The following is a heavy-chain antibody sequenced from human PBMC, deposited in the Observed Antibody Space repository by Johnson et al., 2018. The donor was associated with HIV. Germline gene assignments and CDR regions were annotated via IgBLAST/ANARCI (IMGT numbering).Heavy chain of an antibody. V-gene: IGHV3-30*03. Sequence: QVQLVESGGGVVQPGRSLRLSCAASGFTFSSYGMHWVRQAPSKGLEWVAVILYDGGNEFYADSVKGRFTISRDISKNTLYLQMNSLRAEDTAVYYCARWGIAARSFDAFDILGQGTMVTVYS. CDR1: GFTFSSYG. J-gene: IGHJ3*02. CDR2: ILYDGGNE. CDR3: ARWGIAARSFDAFDI. D-gene: IGHD6-6*01.